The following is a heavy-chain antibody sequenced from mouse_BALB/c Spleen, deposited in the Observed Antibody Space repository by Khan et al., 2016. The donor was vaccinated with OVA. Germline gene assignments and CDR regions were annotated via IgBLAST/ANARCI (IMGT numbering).Heavy chain of an antibody. CDR3: ARSLLLRLFPY. J-gene: IGHJ3*01. CDR1: GYIFSSYW. D-gene: IGHD1-1*01. V-gene: IGHV1-9*01. CDR2: ILPGSNST. Sequence: VQLQQSGAELMKPGASVQISCKATGYIFSSYWIEWAKQRPGHGLEWIGEILPGSNSTNYNEKLKGKATFTAETSSNTAYMQLSSLTSDDSAVYYCARSLLLRLFPYWGQGTLVTVSA.